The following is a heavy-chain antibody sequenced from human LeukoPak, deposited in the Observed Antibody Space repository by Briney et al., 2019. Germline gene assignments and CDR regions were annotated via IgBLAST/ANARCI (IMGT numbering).Heavy chain of an antibody. CDR1: GDSLSSSY. Sequence: SETLSLTCTVSGDSLSSSYWSWIRQPPGKGLEWIGYIYYSGSTNYNPSLKSRVTISVDTSKNQFSLKLSSVTAADTAVYYCARDGPLWSGNWFDPWGQGTLVTVSS. V-gene: IGHV4-59*01. D-gene: IGHD2-8*02. CDR2: IYYSGST. CDR3: ARDGPLWSGNWFDP. J-gene: IGHJ5*02.